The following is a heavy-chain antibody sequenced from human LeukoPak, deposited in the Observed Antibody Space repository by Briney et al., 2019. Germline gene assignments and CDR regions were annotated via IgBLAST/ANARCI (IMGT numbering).Heavy chain of an antibody. CDR2: ISGSGGST. Sequence: PSETLSLTCTVSGGSISSYYWSWVRQAPGKGLEWVSAISGSGGSTYYADSVKGRFTISRDNSKNTLYLQMNSLRAEDTAVYYCAKLLTGYYVVEYYYYVDVWGKGTTVTVSS. V-gene: IGHV3-23*01. CDR3: AKLLTGYYVVEYYYYVDV. J-gene: IGHJ6*03. CDR1: GGSISSYY. D-gene: IGHD3-9*01.